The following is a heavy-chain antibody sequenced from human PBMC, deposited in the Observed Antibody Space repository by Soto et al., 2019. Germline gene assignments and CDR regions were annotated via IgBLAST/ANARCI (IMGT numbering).Heavy chain of an antibody. CDR3: AKLTGTTHY. CDR2: ISDSGSHT. J-gene: IGHJ4*02. CDR1: GLSFSDYA. V-gene: IGHV3-23*01. Sequence: GSLSLSAAASGLSFSDYAVCWVRQAPGKGLEWVSSISDSGSHTFYADSVRGRFTISRDNSKKTMYLQINSLRAEDTAVYFCAKLTGTTHYWGQGTLVTVSS. D-gene: IGHD1-7*01.